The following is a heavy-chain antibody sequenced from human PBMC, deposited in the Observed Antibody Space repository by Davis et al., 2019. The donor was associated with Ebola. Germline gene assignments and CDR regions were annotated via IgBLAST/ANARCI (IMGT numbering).Heavy chain of an antibody. J-gene: IGHJ5*02. CDR2: IYYSGST. CDR1: GGSISSSSYY. V-gene: IGHV4-39*02. CDR3: AKDWFDP. Sequence: SETLSLTCTVSGGSISSSSYYWGWIRQPPGKGLAWIGSIYYSGSTYYNPSLKSRVTISVDTSKNQFSLKLSSVTAADTAVYYCAKDWFDPWGQGTLVTVSS.